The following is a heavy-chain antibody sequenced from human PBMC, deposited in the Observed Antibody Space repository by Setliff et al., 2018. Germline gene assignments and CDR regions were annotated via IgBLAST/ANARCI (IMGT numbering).Heavy chain of an antibody. CDR1: GGSISSYY. CDR3: ARVHDGPFSYELKWISFDH. J-gene: IGHJ4*02. Sequence: SETLSLTCTVSGGSISSYYWSWIRQPPGKGLEWIGYIYTGGSTNYNPSLKSRVTISVDTSKNQFSLELSSVTAADTATYYCARVHDGPFSYELKWISFDHWGQGDLVTVSS. D-gene: IGHD5-12*01. V-gene: IGHV4-4*08. CDR2: IYTGGST.